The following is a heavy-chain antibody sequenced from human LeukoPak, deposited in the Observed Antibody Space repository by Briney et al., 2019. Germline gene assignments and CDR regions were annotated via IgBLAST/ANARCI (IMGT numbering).Heavy chain of an antibody. Sequence: QPGGSLRLSCAASGFTFSSYAMGWVRQAPGKGLEWVSAISGSGGSTYYADSVKGRFTISRDNSKNTLYLQMNSLRAEDTAVYYCAKDSGYWGSYLLYWGQGTLVTVSS. J-gene: IGHJ4*02. CDR1: GFTFSSYA. D-gene: IGHD1-26*01. V-gene: IGHV3-23*01. CDR3: AKDSGYWGSYLLY. CDR2: ISGSGGST.